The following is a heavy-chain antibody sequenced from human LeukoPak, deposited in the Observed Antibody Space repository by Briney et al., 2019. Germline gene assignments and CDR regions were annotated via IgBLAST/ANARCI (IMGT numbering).Heavy chain of an antibody. D-gene: IGHD2-2*02. CDR2: IYPGDSDT. CDR3: ASTRYCSSTSCYTAFDI. Sequence: GESLKISCKGSGYSFTSYWIGWVRQMPGKGLEWMGIIYPGDSDTRYSPSFQGQVTISADKSISTAYLQWSSLKASDTAMYYCASTRYCSSTSCYTAFDIWGPGTMVTVSS. CDR1: GYSFTSYW. J-gene: IGHJ3*02. V-gene: IGHV5-51*01.